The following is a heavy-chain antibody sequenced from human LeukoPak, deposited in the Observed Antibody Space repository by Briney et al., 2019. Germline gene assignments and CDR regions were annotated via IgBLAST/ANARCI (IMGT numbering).Heavy chain of an antibody. J-gene: IGHJ6*02. CDR1: GGSFSGYY. V-gene: IGHV4-34*01. Sequence: SETLSLTCAVYGGSFSGYYWSWIRQPPGKGLEWIGEINHSGSTNYNPTLKSRVTISVDTSKNQFSLKLSSVTAADTAVYYCARVGYYDFWSGYYYYGMDVWGQGTTVTVSS. CDR3: ARVGYYDFWSGYYYYGMDV. CDR2: INHSGST. D-gene: IGHD3-3*01.